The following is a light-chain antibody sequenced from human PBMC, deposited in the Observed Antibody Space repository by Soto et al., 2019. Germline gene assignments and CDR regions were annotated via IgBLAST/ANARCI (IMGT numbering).Light chain of an antibody. Sequence: QSVLTQPPSVSAAPGQKVTISCSGSSSNVGNNYVSWYQQLPGTAPKLLIYDSDKRPSGIPDRFSGSKSGTSATLGITGLQTGDEADYYCGAWDSSLGAGVFGGGTKVTVL. CDR2: DSD. V-gene: IGLV1-51*01. J-gene: IGLJ2*01. CDR3: GAWDSSLGAGV. CDR1: SSNVGNNY.